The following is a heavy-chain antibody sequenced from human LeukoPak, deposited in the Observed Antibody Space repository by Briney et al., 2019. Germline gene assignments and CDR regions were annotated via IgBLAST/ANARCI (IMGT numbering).Heavy chain of an antibody. CDR2: ISGSGDFT. Sequence: PGGSLRLSCAASRFTFSDYGMHWVRQAPGKGLEWVADISGSGDFTYYADSVKGRFTISRDKAKNTVYLQMSSLRAEDTAVYYCAKDGARDGYNYPDYWGQGTLVTVSS. J-gene: IGHJ4*02. CDR1: RFTFSDYG. V-gene: IGHV3-23*01. CDR3: AKDGARDGYNYPDY. D-gene: IGHD5-24*01.